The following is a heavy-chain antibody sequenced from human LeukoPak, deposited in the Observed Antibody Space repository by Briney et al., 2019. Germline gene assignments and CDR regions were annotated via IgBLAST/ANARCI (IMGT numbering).Heavy chain of an antibody. Sequence: GGSLRLSCAASGFTFGDTWMNWVRQVPGQGLEWVANINPDGSEKNYVDSVKGRFTISRDNARNSLYLQMNSLRAEDTALYYCARAGARSPDRWWYDYWGQGTLVTVSS. J-gene: IGHJ4*02. CDR3: ARAGARSPDRWWYDY. V-gene: IGHV3-7*03. CDR2: INPDGSEK. D-gene: IGHD2-15*01. CDR1: GFTFGDTW.